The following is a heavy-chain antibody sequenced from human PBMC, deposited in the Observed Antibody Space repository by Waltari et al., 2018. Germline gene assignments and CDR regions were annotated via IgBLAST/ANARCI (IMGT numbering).Heavy chain of an antibody. D-gene: IGHD6-13*01. J-gene: IGHJ4*02. CDR1: GFSISSGYY. CDR3: AREGRSIAPAGTRRKDFTFDY. CDR2: IYHSGST. Sequence: QVQLQESGPRLVKPSETLSLTCAVSGFSISSGYYWGWIRQPPGRGLEWIGSIYHSGSTDDNPSLKSRATISVDTSKNQFSLKLSSVTAADTAVYYCAREGRSIAPAGTRRKDFTFDYWGQGTLVTVSS. V-gene: IGHV4-38-2*02.